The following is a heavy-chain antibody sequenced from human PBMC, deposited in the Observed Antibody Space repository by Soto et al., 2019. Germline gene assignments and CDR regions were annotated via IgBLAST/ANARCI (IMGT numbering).Heavy chain of an antibody. CDR3: ARETSADSF. D-gene: IGHD2-21*01. CDR2: IKQDGSEK. CDR1: GFTFSNYW. V-gene: IGHV3-7*01. J-gene: IGHJ4*02. Sequence: EVQLVESGGGLVQPGGSLRLSCAASGFTFSNYWMIWVRQAPEKGPEWVATIKQDGSEKYYVDSVKGRFTISRDNTKNALYLQMTSLRAEDTALYYCARETSADSFWGQGPLVTVSS.